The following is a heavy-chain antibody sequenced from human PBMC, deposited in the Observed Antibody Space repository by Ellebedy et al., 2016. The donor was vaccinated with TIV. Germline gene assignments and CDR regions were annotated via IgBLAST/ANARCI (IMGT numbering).Heavy chain of an antibody. CDR3: ARAVSDAFDI. V-gene: IGHV4-59*12. D-gene: IGHD4-11*01. CDR2: IYYSGST. Sequence: SETLSLTXTVSGGSISSYYWSWIRQPPGKGLEWIGYIYYSGSTYYNPSLKSRVTISVDTSKNQFSLKLSSVTAADTAVYYCARAVSDAFDIWGQGTMVTVSS. J-gene: IGHJ3*02. CDR1: GGSISSYY.